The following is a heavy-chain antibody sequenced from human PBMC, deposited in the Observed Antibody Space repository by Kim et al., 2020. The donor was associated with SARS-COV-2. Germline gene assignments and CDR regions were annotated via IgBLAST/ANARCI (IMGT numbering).Heavy chain of an antibody. J-gene: IGHJ4*02. CDR3: ADLSEASPRGY. D-gene: IGHD3-10*01. Sequence: GGSLRLSCVASGFTFSTYAMSWVRQAPGKGLEWVSVITGSGDKIYYRDSVKGRFTISRDNSKNTLYLQMHSLRVEDTAVYFCADLSEASPRGYWGQGTLVTVSS. V-gene: IGHV3-23*01. CDR2: ITGSGDKI. CDR1: GFTFSTYA.